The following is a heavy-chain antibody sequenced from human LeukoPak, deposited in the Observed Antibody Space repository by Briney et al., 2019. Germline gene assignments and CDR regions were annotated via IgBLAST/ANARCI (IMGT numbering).Heavy chain of an antibody. J-gene: IGHJ2*01. V-gene: IGHV4-4*07. CDR2: IYTSGST. CDR3: ARDIPPYCGGACSAPGYWYFDL. CDR1: GGSISSYY. Sequence: SETLSLTCTGSGGSISSYYWSWIRQPPGKGLEWIGRIYTSGSTNYNPSLKSRVTMSVDTSKNQFSLKLSSVTAAVTAVYYCARDIPPYCGGACSAPGYWYFDLWGRGTLVTVSS. D-gene: IGHD2-21*01.